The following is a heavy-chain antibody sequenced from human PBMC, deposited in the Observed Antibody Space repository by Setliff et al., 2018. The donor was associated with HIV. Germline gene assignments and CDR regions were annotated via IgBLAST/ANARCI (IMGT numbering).Heavy chain of an antibody. V-gene: IGHV1-46*01. CDR2: ITPFGGST. CDR1: GYRFPTYE. J-gene: IGHJ4*02. D-gene: IGHD6-13*01. Sequence: ASVKVSCKASGYRFPTYEMHWVRQAPGEGLEWIGIITPFGGSTYYAQKFQGRVTLTMDTSTRTFYMELSSLRFEDTDVYYCARAPPSGKARPYYFDYWGQGTLVTVSS. CDR3: ARAPPSGKARPYYFDY.